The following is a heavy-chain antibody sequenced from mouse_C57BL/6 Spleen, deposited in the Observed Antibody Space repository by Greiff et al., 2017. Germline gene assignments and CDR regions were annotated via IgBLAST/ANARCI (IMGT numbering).Heavy chain of an antibody. CDR2: INPSTGGT. D-gene: IGHD3-3*01. Sequence: EVQLQQSGPELVKPGASVKISCKASGYSFTGYYMNWVKQSPEKSLEWIGEINPSTGGTTYNQKFKAKATLTVDKSSSTAYMQLKSLTSEDSAVYYCARWGPRDPPYFDVWGTGTTVTVSS. J-gene: IGHJ1*03. CDR3: ARWGPRDPPYFDV. V-gene: IGHV1-42*01. CDR1: GYSFTGYY.